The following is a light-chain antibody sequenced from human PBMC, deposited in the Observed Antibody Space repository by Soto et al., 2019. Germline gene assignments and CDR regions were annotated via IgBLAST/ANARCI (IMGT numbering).Light chain of an antibody. J-gene: IGKJ4*01. CDR3: QQYNSYSPEGLT. CDR1: QSISSW. CDR2: DAS. Sequence: DIQMTQSPSTLSASVGDRVTITCRASQSISSWLAWYQQKPGKAPKLLIYDASNLESGVPSRFSGSGSGTEFTLTISSLQPDDFATYFCQQYNSYSPEGLTFGGGTKVDIK. V-gene: IGKV1-5*01.